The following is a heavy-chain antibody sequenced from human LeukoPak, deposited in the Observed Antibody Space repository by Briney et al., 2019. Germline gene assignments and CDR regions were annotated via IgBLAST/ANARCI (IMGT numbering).Heavy chain of an antibody. V-gene: IGHV4-61*02. CDR3: ARVLYYYGSGSYYMGGFDY. CDR1: GGSISSGSYY. CDR2: IYTSGST. Sequence: SETLSLTCTVSGGSISSGSYYWRWLRQPAGKGLEWLGRIYTSGSTNYNPSLKSPVTISVDASKNQFSLKLSSVTAADTAVYYCARVLYYYGSGSYYMGGFDYWGQGTLVTVSS. D-gene: IGHD3-10*01. J-gene: IGHJ4*02.